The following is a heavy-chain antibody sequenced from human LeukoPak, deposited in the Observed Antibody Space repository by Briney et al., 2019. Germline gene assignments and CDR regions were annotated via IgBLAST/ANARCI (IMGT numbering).Heavy chain of an antibody. CDR3: TRTPDAFDI. Sequence: GGSLRLSCVASGLTVNSNYISWVRQAPVKGLEWVSLTYSGGSSYYADSVKGRFTISRDIPKNTLYLQMNSLRAEDTAVYYCTRTPDAFDIWGQGTLVTVSP. CDR1: GLTVNSNY. J-gene: IGHJ3*02. V-gene: IGHV3-66*01. CDR2: TYSGGSS.